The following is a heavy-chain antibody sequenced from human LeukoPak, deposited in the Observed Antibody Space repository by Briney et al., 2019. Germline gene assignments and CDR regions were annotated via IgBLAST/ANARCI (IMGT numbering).Heavy chain of an antibody. J-gene: IGHJ4*02. Sequence: GGSLRLSCAASGFTFSSYAMHWVRQAPGKGLEYVSGISTNGGSTYYADSVKGRFTISRDNSKNTLFLQMGSLRDEDMAVYYCARGGGRNTAMVWALDYWGQGTLVTVSS. D-gene: IGHD5-18*01. V-gene: IGHV3-64*02. CDR1: GFTFSSYA. CDR3: ARGGGRNTAMVWALDY. CDR2: ISTNGGST.